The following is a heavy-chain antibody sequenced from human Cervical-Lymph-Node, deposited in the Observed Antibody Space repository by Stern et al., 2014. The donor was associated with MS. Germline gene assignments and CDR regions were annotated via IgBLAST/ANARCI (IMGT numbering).Heavy chain of an antibody. CDR1: GFTFSSYW. D-gene: IGHD3-10*01. V-gene: IGHV3-74*02. CDR2: INSDGRST. CDR3: ARAELWFGELRL. Sequence: EMQLVESGGGLVQPGGSLRLSCAASGFTFSSYWMHWVRQAPGKGLVWVSRINSDGRSTSYADSVKGRFTISRDNAKNTLYLQMNSLRAEDTAVYYCARAELWFGELRLWGQGTLVTVSS. J-gene: IGHJ4*02.